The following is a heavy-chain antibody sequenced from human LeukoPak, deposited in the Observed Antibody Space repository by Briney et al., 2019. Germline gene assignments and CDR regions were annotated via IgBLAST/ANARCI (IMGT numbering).Heavy chain of an antibody. Sequence: SETLSLTCTVSGGSISSYYWSWIRQPPGKGLEWIGYMYYSGSTNYNPSLKSRVTISVDTSKNQLSLKLRSVTAADTAVYYCARDQSGWYNWFDPWGQGTLVTVSS. CDR2: MYYSGST. CDR1: GGSISSYY. D-gene: IGHD6-19*01. CDR3: ARDQSGWYNWFDP. V-gene: IGHV4-59*01. J-gene: IGHJ5*02.